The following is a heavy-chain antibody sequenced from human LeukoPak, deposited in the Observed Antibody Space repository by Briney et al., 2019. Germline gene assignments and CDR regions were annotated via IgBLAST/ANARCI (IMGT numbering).Heavy chain of an antibody. D-gene: IGHD6-19*01. Sequence: GSLRLSCAASGFTFSSYAMSWVRQAPGKGLEWVSAISGSGGSTYYADTVKGRFTISRDNSKNTLYLQMNSLRAEDTAVYYGAKDYSSGWEQISYYFDYWGQGTLVTVSS. CDR3: AKDYSSGWEQISYYFDY. V-gene: IGHV3-23*01. CDR1: GFTFSSYA. CDR2: ISGSGGST. J-gene: IGHJ4*02.